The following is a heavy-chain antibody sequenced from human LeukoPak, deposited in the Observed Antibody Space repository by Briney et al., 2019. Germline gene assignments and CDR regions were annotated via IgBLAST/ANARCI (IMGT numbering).Heavy chain of an antibody. D-gene: IGHD3-9*01. J-gene: IGHJ3*02. CDR3: ARFIATPVLLRYFDWLPMDAFDI. CDR1: GYTFTGYY. Sequence: ASVKVSCKASGYTFTGYYMHWVRQAPGQGLEWMGWINPNSGGTNYAQKFQGRVTMTRDTSISTAYMELSSLRSEDTAVYYCARFIATPVLLRYFDWLPMDAFDIWGQGTMVTVSS. CDR2: INPNSGGT. V-gene: IGHV1-2*02.